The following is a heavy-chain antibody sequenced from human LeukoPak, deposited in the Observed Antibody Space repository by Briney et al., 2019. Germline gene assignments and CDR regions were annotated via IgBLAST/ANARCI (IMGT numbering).Heavy chain of an antibody. D-gene: IGHD6-19*01. CDR2: IYQSGST. CDR1: GYSISSGYY. V-gene: IGHV4-38-2*02. J-gene: IGHJ4*02. Sequence: LETLSLTCSVSGYSISSGYYWGWIRQPPGKGLEWIGSIYQSGSTSYNPSLKSRVTISIDTSKNQFSLKLNSVTAADTAVYYCAAESERWLLRSWGQGTLVTVSS. CDR3: AAESERWLLRS.